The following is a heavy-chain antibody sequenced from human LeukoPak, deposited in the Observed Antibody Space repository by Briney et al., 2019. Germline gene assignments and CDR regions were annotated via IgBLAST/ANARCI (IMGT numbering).Heavy chain of an antibody. CDR1: GFTFSSYA. CDR2: ISGSATNT. D-gene: IGHD1-26*01. V-gene: IGHV3-23*01. CDR3: AKISGISC. J-gene: IGHJ4*02. Sequence: GGSLRLSCAASGFTFSSYAMTWVRQAPGKGLEWVSAISGSATNTYYADSVKGRFTISRDNSKNMLYLQMNSMRVDDTAVYYCAKISGISCWGQGTLVTLSS.